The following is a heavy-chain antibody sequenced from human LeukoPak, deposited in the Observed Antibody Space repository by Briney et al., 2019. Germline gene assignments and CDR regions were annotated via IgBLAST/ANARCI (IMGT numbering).Heavy chain of an antibody. CDR3: AKEPRVATIEIFDY. J-gene: IGHJ4*02. V-gene: IGHV3-23*01. Sequence: GASLRLSCAASGFTFSSYAMSWVRQAPGKGLEWVSSISGGGGVTYYADSVKGRFTISRDNSKNTVYLQMNSLRAEDTAVYYCAKEPRVATIEIFDYWGQGTLVTVSS. D-gene: IGHD5-12*01. CDR2: ISGGGGVT. CDR1: GFTFSSYA.